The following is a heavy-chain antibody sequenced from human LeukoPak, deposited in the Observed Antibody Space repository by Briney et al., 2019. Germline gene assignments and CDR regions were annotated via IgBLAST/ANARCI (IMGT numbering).Heavy chain of an antibody. J-gene: IGHJ2*01. CDR2: IYTSGST. CDR3: ARDWFGGLPPDWYFDL. V-gene: IGHV4-4*07. D-gene: IGHD3-10*01. Sequence: SETLSLTCTVSGVSISSYYWSWIRQPAGKGLEWIGRIYTSGSTNYNPSLKSRVTMSVDTFKNQFSLKVSSVAAADTGVYYCARDWFGGLPPDWYFDLWGRGTLVTVSS. CDR1: GVSISSYY.